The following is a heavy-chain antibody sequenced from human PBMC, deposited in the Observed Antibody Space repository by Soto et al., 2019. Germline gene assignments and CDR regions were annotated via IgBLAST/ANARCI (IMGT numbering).Heavy chain of an antibody. CDR1: GGSISSYY. Sequence: TSETLSLTCTVSGGSISSYYWSWIRQPPGKGLEWIGYIYYSGSTNYNPSLKSRVTISVDTSKNQFSLKLSSVTAADTAVYYCARARDYGSGSYNWFDPWGQGTLVTVSS. CDR3: ARARDYGSGSYNWFDP. J-gene: IGHJ5*02. CDR2: IYYSGST. D-gene: IGHD3-10*01. V-gene: IGHV4-59*01.